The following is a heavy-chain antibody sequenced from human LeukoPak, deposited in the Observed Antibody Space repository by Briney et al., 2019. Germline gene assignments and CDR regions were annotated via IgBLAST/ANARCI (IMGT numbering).Heavy chain of an antibody. CDR3: ARDQSSYYFDY. D-gene: IGHD6-13*01. CDR1: GFTVSSYA. CDR2: ISGSGGSK. Sequence: GGSLRLSCAASGFTVSSYAMSWVRQAPGKGLEWISAISGSGGSKYYADSVKGRFTISRDNAKNSLYLQMNSLRAEDTAVYYCARDQSSYYFDYWGQGTLVTVSS. J-gene: IGHJ4*02. V-gene: IGHV3-23*01.